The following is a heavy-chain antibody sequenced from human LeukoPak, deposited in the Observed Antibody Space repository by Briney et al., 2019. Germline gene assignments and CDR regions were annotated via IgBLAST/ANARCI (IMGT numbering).Heavy chain of an antibody. CDR2: VNHSGST. V-gene: IGHV4-34*01. J-gene: IGHJ1*01. CDR3: ARRGAYYSHRSFQH. Sequence: GSLRLSCAASGFTFSTYAMSWIRQPPGKGLEWIGEVNHSGSTNYNPSLKSRVTISVDTSKNQFSLKLSSVTAADTAVYYCARRGAYYSHRSFQHWGQGTLVTVSS. CDR1: GFTFSTYA. D-gene: IGHD3-10*01.